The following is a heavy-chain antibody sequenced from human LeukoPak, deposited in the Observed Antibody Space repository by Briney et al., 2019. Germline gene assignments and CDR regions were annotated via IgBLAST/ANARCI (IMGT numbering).Heavy chain of an antibody. D-gene: IGHD3-10*01. Sequence: GGSLRLSCAASGFTFSSYGMHWVRQAPGKGLEWVAVISYDGSNKYYADSVKGRFTISRDNSKNTLYLQMNSLRAEDTAVYYCAKDRDYYGSGSYTEYFQHWGQGTLVTVSS. V-gene: IGHV3-30*18. CDR2: ISYDGSNK. CDR1: GFTFSSYG. CDR3: AKDRDYYGSGSYTEYFQH. J-gene: IGHJ1*01.